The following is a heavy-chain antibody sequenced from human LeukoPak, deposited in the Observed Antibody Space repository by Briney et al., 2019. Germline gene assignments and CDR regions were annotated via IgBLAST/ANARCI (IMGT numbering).Heavy chain of an antibody. Sequence: PGGSLRLSCAASGFTFSNYWMHWVRQTPGKGLVWVSRINGDGTTTRYADSVKGRFTISRDNAKNTLYLQMNSLRDEDTAVYYCARDCSSTNCYLAQIRGQGTMVTVSS. D-gene: IGHD2-2*01. V-gene: IGHV3-74*01. J-gene: IGHJ3*02. CDR1: GFTFSNYW. CDR3: ARDCSSTNCYLAQI. CDR2: INGDGTTT.